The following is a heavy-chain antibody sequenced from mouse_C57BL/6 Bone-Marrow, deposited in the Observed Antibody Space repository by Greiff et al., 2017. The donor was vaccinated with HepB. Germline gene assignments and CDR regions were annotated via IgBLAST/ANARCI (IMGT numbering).Heavy chain of an antibody. D-gene: IGHD4-1*01. CDR3: ARQLTGFAWFAY. CDR1: GYTFTSYW. V-gene: IGHV1-52*01. Sequence: QVQLQQPGAELVRPGPSVKLSCKASGYTFTSYWMHWVKQRPIQGLEWIGNIDPSDSETHYNQKFKDKATLTVDKSSSTAYMQLSSLTSEDSAVYYCARQLTGFAWFAYWGQGTLVTVSA. CDR2: IDPSDSET. J-gene: IGHJ3*01.